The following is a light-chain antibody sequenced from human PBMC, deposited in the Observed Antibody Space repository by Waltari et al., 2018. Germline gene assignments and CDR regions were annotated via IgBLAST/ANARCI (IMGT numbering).Light chain of an antibody. Sequence: SYELTQPPSVSVSPGQTARITCSGADLRNQYGRWYQQKPGQAPVVIIYKDTERPSGIPERFSGSGSEATVTLTISGVQAEDEADYYCQSTDSSANVVFGGGTKLTVL. CDR3: QSTDSSANVV. J-gene: IGLJ2*01. V-gene: IGLV3-25*03. CDR1: DLRNQY. CDR2: KDT.